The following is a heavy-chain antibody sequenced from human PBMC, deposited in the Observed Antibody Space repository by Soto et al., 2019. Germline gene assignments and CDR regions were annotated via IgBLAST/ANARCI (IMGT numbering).Heavy chain of an antibody. CDR1: GFTFTSYA. J-gene: IGHJ4*02. D-gene: IGHD2-21*01. CDR2: ISDDGSNK. V-gene: IGHV3-30-3*01. Sequence: QVQLVESGGGVVQPGRSLRLSCAASGFTFTSYAMHWVRQAPGKGLEWVAVISDDGSNKYYADSVKGRFTISRDNSKNTMYLRMSSLRAEARAVCYCARDARDCCRLYLHYWARGPLAT. CDR3: ARDARDCCRLYLHY.